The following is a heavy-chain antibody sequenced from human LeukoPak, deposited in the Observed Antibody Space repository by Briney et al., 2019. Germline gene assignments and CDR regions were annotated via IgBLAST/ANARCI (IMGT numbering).Heavy chain of an antibody. CDR2: VYSGGST. D-gene: IGHD6-19*01. CDR1: GFTVSSNY. CDR3: ARDRYSSGWYDY. Sequence: GGSLRLSCEVSGFTVSSNYMSWVRQAPGKGLEWVSLVYSGGSTYYADSVKGRFTISRDNSENPLYLQMNSLRVEDTAVYYCARDRYSSGWYDYWGQGTLVTVSS. V-gene: IGHV3-66*01. J-gene: IGHJ4*02.